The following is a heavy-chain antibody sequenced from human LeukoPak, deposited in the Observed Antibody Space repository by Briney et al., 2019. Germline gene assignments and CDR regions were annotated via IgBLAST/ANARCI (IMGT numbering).Heavy chain of an antibody. D-gene: IGHD5-12*01. CDR1: GFTFSNYG. J-gene: IGHJ4*02. CDR3: TKGGSGYGIHY. V-gene: IGHV3-30*02. CDR2: IQYDGNDK. Sequence: GGSLRLSCAASGFTFSNYGMHWVRQAPDKGLEWVAFIQYDGNDKYYADSVKGRFTISRDSSKSTLYLQMNSLRAEDTALYYCTKGGSGYGIHYWGQGSLVTVSS.